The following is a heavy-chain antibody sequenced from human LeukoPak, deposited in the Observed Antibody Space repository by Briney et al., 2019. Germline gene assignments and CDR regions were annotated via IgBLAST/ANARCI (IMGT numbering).Heavy chain of an antibody. CDR1: GYTFTGYY. CDR2: INPNSGGT. V-gene: IGHV1-2*02. J-gene: IGHJ6*03. Sequence: ASVKVSCKASGYTFTGYYMHWVRQVPGQGLEWMGWINPNSGGTNYAQKFQGRVTMTRDTSISTPYMELSRLRSDDTAVYYCASAAGYSSSWYGNYYYYMDVWGKGTTVTVSS. CDR3: ASAAGYSSSWYGNYYYYMDV. D-gene: IGHD6-13*01.